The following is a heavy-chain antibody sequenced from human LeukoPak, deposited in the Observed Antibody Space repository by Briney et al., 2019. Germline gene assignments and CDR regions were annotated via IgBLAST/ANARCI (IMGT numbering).Heavy chain of an antibody. Sequence: ASVKVSCKTSGYTFTNYDIVWVRQAPGQGPEWMGRIITYSYNTNYAQKLQGRVTMTTDTSTSTAYMELRSLRSDDTAVYFCVRLNESYAPLEDWGQGTLVTVSS. CDR2: IITYSYNT. CDR3: VRLNESYAPLED. J-gene: IGHJ4*02. CDR1: GYTFTNYD. V-gene: IGHV1-18*01. D-gene: IGHD1-26*01.